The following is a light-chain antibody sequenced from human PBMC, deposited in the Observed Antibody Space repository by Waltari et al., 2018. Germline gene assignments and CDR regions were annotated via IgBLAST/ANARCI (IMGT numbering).Light chain of an antibody. Sequence: QSALTQPRPVSGPPGQSVTISCTGTISDVGGHNSVSWYQQHPGKAPKLMIYDVNKRPSGVPDRFSGSKSGNTAALTISGLKGEDEADYYCYSYAGSSSFVFGTGTEIIVL. CDR3: YSYAGSSSFV. CDR2: DVN. CDR1: ISDVGGHNS. V-gene: IGLV2-11*01. J-gene: IGLJ1*01.